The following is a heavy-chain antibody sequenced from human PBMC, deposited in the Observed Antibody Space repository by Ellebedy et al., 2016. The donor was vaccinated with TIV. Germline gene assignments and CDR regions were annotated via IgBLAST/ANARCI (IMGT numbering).Heavy chain of an antibody. CDR1: GGSISSSSYY. J-gene: IGHJ6*02. CDR3: ARLAYSSSSRDYYYGMDV. Sequence: SETLSLXCTAPGGSISSSSYYWGWIRQPPGKGLECIVTIYYSARTYYNPSLKSRVIISVDTSKNQFSLRLSSVTAADTAVYYCARLAYSSSSRDYYYGMDVWGQGTTVTVSS. V-gene: IGHV4-39*01. CDR2: IYYSART. D-gene: IGHD6-6*01.